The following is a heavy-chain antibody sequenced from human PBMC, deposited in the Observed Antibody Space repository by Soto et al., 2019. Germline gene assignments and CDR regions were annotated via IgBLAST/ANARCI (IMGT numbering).Heavy chain of an antibody. J-gene: IGHJ4*02. Sequence: SETLSLTCTVSGDSISSATYYWGWIRQPPGKGLEWIGSIYYSGDTYYSTSLKSRVTISLDASMNQFSLKLTYMRVADTAMYYCARQATTSWSYWGQGTLVTVS. D-gene: IGHD2-2*01. CDR3: ARQATTSWSY. CDR1: GDSISSATYY. V-gene: IGHV4-39*01. CDR2: IYYSGDT.